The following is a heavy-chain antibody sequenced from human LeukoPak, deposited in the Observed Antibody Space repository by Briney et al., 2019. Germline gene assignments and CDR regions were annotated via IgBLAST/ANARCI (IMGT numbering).Heavy chain of an antibody. J-gene: IGHJ6*03. Sequence: GGSLRLSCAASGFTFSSYGMHWVRQAAGKGLEWVSLISGSGGGTYYADSVKGRFTISRDNSKNTLYLQLNSLRVEDTAVYYCAKNRGAGSHYYYHMNVWGKGTTVTVSS. V-gene: IGHV3-23*01. CDR3: AKNRGAGSHYYYHMNV. CDR2: ISGSGGGT. CDR1: GFTFSSYG. D-gene: IGHD1-26*01.